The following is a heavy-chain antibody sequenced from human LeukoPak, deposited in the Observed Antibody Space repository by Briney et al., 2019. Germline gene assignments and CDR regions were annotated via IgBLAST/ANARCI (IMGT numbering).Heavy chain of an antibody. CDR1: GYTFTSYE. V-gene: IGHV1-8*01. CDR2: MNPNSGNT. D-gene: IGHD6-13*01. CDR3: ARGGIVAACFDY. Sequence: ASVKVSCKASGYTFTSYEINWVRQATGQGLEWMGWMNPNSGNTGYAQKFQRRVTMTTNPSISTAYMELSSLRSEDTAVYYCARGGIVAACFDYWGQGTLVTVSS. J-gene: IGHJ4*02.